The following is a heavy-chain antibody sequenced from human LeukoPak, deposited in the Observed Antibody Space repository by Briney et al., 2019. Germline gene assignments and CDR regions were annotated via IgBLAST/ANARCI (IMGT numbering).Heavy chain of an antibody. J-gene: IGHJ4*02. D-gene: IGHD5-18*01. CDR3: ARSYSYGHFDY. V-gene: IGHV4-4*09. CDR2: IYTSGST. CDR1: GVSISSYY. Sequence: SETLSLTCTVSGVSISSYYWGWIRQPPGKGLEWIGYIYTSGSTNYNPSLKSRVTISVDTSKNQFSLKLSSVTAADTAVYYCARSYSYGHFDYWGQGTLVTVSS.